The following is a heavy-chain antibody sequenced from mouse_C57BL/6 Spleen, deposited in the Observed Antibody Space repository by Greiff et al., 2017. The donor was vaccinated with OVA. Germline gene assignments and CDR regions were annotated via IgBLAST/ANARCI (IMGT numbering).Heavy chain of an antibody. D-gene: IGHD3-3*01. CDR2: ISDGGSYT. V-gene: IGHV5-4*01. Sequence: EVMLVESGGGLVKPGGSLKLSCAASGFTFSSYAMSWVRQTPEKRLEWVATISDGGSYTYYPDNVKGRFTISRDNAKNNLYLQMSHLKSEDTAMYYCARERDGSDWYFEVWGTGTTVTVSS. CDR3: ARERDGSDWYFEV. CDR1: GFTFSSYA. J-gene: IGHJ1*03.